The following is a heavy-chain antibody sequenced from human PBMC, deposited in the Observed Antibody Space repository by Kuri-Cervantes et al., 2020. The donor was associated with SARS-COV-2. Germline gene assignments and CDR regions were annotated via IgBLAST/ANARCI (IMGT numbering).Heavy chain of an antibody. CDR1: GSSISSSSYY. Sequence: ESLKISCTVSGSSISSSSYYWGWIRQPPGKGLEWIGSIYYSGCTYYNPSLKSRVTISVDTSKNQFSLKLSSVTAADTAVYYCARAAGDQGEYYYYYYMDVWGKGTTVTVSS. CDR3: ARAAGDQGEYYYYYYMDV. J-gene: IGHJ6*03. CDR2: IYYSGCT. D-gene: IGHD7-27*01. V-gene: IGHV4-39*07.